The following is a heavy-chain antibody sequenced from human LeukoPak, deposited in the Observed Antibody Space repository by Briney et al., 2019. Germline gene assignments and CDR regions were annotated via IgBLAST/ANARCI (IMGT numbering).Heavy chain of an antibody. D-gene: IGHD1-7*01. CDR2: ISDDGSNT. J-gene: IGHJ3*01. CDR3: AKDQRRSTWNYGDALDF. V-gene: IGHV3-30*01. Sequence: GGSLRLSCAASGFTFSSFAIHWVRQAPGKGLEWVAVISDDGSNTYYAYSVKGRFTISRDNSKNTVYLQTDSLRAEDTAVYYCAKDQRRSTWNYGDALDFWGQGTMVFVSS. CDR1: GFTFSSFA.